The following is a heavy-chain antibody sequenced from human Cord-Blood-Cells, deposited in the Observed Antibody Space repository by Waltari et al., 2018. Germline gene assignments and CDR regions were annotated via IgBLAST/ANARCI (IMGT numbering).Heavy chain of an antibody. CDR3: ARDQKKRYCSSTSCPQLDY. CDR1: GYTFTSYG. V-gene: IGHV1-18*04. J-gene: IGHJ4*02. CDR2: ISAYNGNT. Sequence: QVQLVQSGAEVKKPGASVKVSCTASGYTFTSYGISWVRQAPGQGLEWMGGISAYNGNTNYAQKLQGRVTMTTDTSTSTAYMELRSLRSDDTAVYYCARDQKKRYCSSTSCPQLDYWGQGTLVTVSS. D-gene: IGHD2-2*01.